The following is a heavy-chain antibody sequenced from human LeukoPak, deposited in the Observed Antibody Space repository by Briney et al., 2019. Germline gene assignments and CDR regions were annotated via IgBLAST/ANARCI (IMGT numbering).Heavy chain of an antibody. Sequence: SGPTLFNPTHPRTLTCSFSGSSLRSGGAGVGWVRQPTVKALECLSLDYLDDDKRYNPSLKRRHTITKDTTRSQVVLTMTDMDLLDTGSYDCVHRAPARRPHTTSGLYGDYFDFWGQGTLVPVSS. V-gene: IGHV2-5*02. CDR3: VHRAPARRPHTTSGLYGDYFDF. CDR1: GSSLRSGGAG. J-gene: IGHJ4*02. CDR2: DYLDDDK. D-gene: IGHD5-12*01.